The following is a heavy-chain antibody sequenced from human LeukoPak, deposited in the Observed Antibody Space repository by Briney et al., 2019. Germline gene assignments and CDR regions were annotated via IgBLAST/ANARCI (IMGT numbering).Heavy chain of an antibody. J-gene: IGHJ4*02. CDR1: GFTFSSYA. D-gene: IGHD4-23*01. V-gene: IGHV3-30*01. CDR3: ARGRWFDY. CDR2: ISYDGSNK. Sequence: GRSLRLSCAASGFTFSSYAMHWVRQAPGKGLEWVAVISYDGSNKYYADSVKGRFTISRDNSKNTLYLQMNSLRAEDTAVYYCARGRWFDYWGQGTLVTVSS.